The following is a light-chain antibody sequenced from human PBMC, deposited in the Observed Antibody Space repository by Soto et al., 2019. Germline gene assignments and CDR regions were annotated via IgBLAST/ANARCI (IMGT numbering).Light chain of an antibody. CDR2: SNN. CDR1: SSNIGSNT. CDR3: AAWDGSLNGVV. V-gene: IGLV1-44*01. J-gene: IGLJ2*01. Sequence: QSVLTQPPSASGTPGQRVTISCSGSSSNIGSNTVNWYQQLPGTAPKLLIYSNNQRPSGVPDRFSGSKSGISASLAISGLQSEDEADYYCAAWDGSLNGVVFGGGTKLTVL.